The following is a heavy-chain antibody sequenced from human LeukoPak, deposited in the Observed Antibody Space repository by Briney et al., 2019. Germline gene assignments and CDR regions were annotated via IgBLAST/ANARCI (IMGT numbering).Heavy chain of an antibody. V-gene: IGHV3-49*03. CDR1: GFTFGDYA. J-gene: IGHJ5*02. D-gene: IGHD6-19*01. CDR2: IRSKAYGGTT. Sequence: GGSLRLSCTASGFTFGDYAMSWFRQAPGKWLEWVGFIRSKAYGGTTEYAASVKGRFTISRDDSKSIAYLQMNSLKTEDTAVYYCTRDNPIAVAPTGWFDPWGQGTLVTVSS. CDR3: TRDNPIAVAPTGWFDP.